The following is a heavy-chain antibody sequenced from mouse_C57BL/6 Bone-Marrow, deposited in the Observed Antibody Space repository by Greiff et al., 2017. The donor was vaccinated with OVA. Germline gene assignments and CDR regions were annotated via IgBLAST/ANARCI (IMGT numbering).Heavy chain of an antibody. CDR3: AREGITTVVEGFDY. J-gene: IGHJ2*01. CDR2: LYPRSGNT. CDR1: GYTFTSYG. Sequence: VKLQESGAELARPGASVKLSCKASGYTFTSYGISWVKQRTGQGLEWIGELYPRSGNTSYNEKFKGKATLPAAKSSSTAYMELRSLTSEDSAVYFCAREGITTVVEGFDYWGQGTTLTVSS. D-gene: IGHD1-1*01. V-gene: IGHV1-81*01.